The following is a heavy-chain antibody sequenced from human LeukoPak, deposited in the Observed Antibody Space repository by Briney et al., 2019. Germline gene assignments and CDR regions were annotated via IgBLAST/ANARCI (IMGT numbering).Heavy chain of an antibody. CDR1: GFTFTSYS. D-gene: IGHD4-17*01. J-gene: IGHJ4*02. CDR3: AKGGVYGDYYFDY. CDR2: TSDRGDYT. Sequence: PGGSLRLSCAASGFTFTSYSMSWVRQAPGKGLEWVSGTSDRGDYTYYADSVKGRFTISGDNSKNTVYLQMNSLRAEDTALYYCAKGGVYGDYYFDYWGQGTLVTVSS. V-gene: IGHV3-23*01.